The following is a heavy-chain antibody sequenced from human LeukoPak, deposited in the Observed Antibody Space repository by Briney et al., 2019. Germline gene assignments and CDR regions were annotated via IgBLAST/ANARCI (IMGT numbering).Heavy chain of an antibody. CDR2: MNPNSGNT. V-gene: IGHV1-8*01. J-gene: IGHJ4*02. CDR1: EYSFTSYD. Sequence: ASVKVSCKASEYSFTSYDINWVRQAPGQGFEWVGWMNPNSGNTGHAQEFQGRVTMTRDTSMSTAYMELSSLRYEDTAVYYCARGRGYDRTGYVYYFDFWGQGTLVTVSS. D-gene: IGHD3-22*01. CDR3: ARGRGYDRTGYVYYFDF.